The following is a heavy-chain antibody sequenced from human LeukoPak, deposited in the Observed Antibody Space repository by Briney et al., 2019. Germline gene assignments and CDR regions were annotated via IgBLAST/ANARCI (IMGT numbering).Heavy chain of an antibody. V-gene: IGHV1-18*01. D-gene: IGHD6-13*01. Sequence: ASVKVSCKASGGTFSSYAISWVRQAPGQGLEWMGWISAYNGSTNYAQKLQGRVTMTTDTSTSTAYMELRSLRSDDTAVYYCARDPYQQLVRTFDPWGQGTLVTVSS. CDR2: ISAYNGST. CDR1: GGTFSSYA. CDR3: ARDPYQQLVRTFDP. J-gene: IGHJ5*02.